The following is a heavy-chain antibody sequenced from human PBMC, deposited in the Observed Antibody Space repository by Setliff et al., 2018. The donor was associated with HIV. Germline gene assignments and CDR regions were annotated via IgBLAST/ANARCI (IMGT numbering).Heavy chain of an antibody. CDR3: ARVGNNRLQFFDH. J-gene: IGHJ4*02. Sequence: ASVKVSCKTSGYTFSRYGFSWVRQAPGQGLEWMGWISAYNLNTDYAQKFQGRVTMTRDTSISTAYMELSRLRSDDTAVYYCARVGNNRLQFFDHWGQGTLVTVSS. CDR1: GYTFSRYG. D-gene: IGHD5-12*01. CDR2: ISAYNLNT. V-gene: IGHV1-18*01.